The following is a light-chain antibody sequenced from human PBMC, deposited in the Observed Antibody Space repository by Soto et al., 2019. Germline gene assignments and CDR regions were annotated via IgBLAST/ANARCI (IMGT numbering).Light chain of an antibody. CDR1: SGDVGGYKY. CDR2: EVS. J-gene: IGLJ3*02. CDR3: SSYTSSRTLV. V-gene: IGLV2-14*01. Sequence: QSALTQPASVSGSPGQSITISCAGTSGDVGGYKYVSWYQQHPGKAPRLMFYEVSNRPSGVSNRFSGSKSGNTASLTISGLQAEDEADYYCSSYTSSRTLVFGGGIKLTVL.